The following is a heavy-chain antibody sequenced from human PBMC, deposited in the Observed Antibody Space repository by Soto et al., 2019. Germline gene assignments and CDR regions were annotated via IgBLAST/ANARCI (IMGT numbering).Heavy chain of an antibody. J-gene: IGHJ5*02. Sequence: PSETLSRTCTVSGDSTSYYYWSWIRVAPGKGLEWIGSVYHSGSTNYNPSLKSRVTILRDSSRAQFSLKLNSATAADTAVCYCAIGYMDWFDPWGQGTLVTVSS. CDR1: GDSTSYYY. CDR3: AIGYMDWFDP. V-gene: IGHV4-59*08. CDR2: VYHSGST. D-gene: IGHD2-2*02.